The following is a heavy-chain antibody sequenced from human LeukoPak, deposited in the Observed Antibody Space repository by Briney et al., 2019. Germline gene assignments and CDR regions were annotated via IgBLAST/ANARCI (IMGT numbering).Heavy chain of an antibody. CDR2: IYTSGST. J-gene: IGHJ5*02. D-gene: IGHD6-19*01. CDR3: ARDSSGWYLPWFDP. V-gene: IGHV4-61*02. CDR1: GGSISSGSYY. Sequence: SQTLSLTCTVSGGSISSGSYYWSWIRQPAGKGLEWIERIYTSGSTNYNPSLKSPLTISVDTSKNQFSLKLSSVAAADTAVYYCARDSSGWYLPWFDPWGQGTLVTVSS.